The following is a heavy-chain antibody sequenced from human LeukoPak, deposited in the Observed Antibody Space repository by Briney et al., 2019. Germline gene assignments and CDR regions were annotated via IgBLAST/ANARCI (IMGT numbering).Heavy chain of an antibody. CDR1: GYTFTSYG. V-gene: IGHV1-18*01. D-gene: IGHD3-9*01. CDR2: ISAYNGNT. CDR3: ARAYDILTGRADFDY. J-gene: IGHJ4*02. Sequence: RASVKVSCKASGYTFTSYGISWVRQAPGQRLEWMGWISAYNGNTNYAQKLQGRVTMTTDTSTSTAYMELRSLRSDDTAVYYCARAYDILTGRADFDYWGQGTLVTVSS.